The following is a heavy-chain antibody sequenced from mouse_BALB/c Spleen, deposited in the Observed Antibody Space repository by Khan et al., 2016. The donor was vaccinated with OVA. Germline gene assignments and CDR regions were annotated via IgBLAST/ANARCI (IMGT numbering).Heavy chain of an antibody. Sequence: VQLKQSGPGLVQPSQSLSITCTVSGFSLITYGVHWVRQSPGKGLEWLGVIWSDGSTDSNAAFISRLIITKDNSKSQVFFKMTSLQADDTAIYYCARNSCRYDFTYWGRGTLVTVSA. CDR3: ARNSCRYDFTY. J-gene: IGHJ3*01. CDR1: GFSLITYG. V-gene: IGHV2-4-1*01. D-gene: IGHD2-12*01. CDR2: IWSDGST.